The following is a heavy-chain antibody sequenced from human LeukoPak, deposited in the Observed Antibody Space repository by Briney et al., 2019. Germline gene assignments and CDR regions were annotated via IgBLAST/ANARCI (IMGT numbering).Heavy chain of an antibody. V-gene: IGHV3-21*06. Sequence: GGSLRLSCAASGFTFKSFSMTWVRQAQGKGLEWVASISSTSAHKYHADSVKGRFTISRDNDKNSLYLQMNSLRTEDTALYYCATRVTADSYDASDIWGQGTMVTVSS. D-gene: IGHD6-13*01. CDR3: ATRVTADSYDASDI. CDR1: GFTFKSFS. J-gene: IGHJ3*02. CDR2: ISSTSAHK.